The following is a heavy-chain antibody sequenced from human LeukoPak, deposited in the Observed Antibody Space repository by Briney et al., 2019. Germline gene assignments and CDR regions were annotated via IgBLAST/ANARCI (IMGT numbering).Heavy chain of an antibody. V-gene: IGHV1-2*02. Sequence: ASVKVPCKASGYTCNAHSMHWVRQAPGQGLEWMGYIIPKSGATNYAQKFQGRVTMTRDTSISTAYMELSWLRSDDTAVYYCARDRETGSYYGIDSWGQGTLLTVSS. CDR2: IIPKSGAT. CDR3: ARDRETGSYYGIDS. D-gene: IGHD1-26*01. CDR1: GYTCNAHS. J-gene: IGHJ4*02.